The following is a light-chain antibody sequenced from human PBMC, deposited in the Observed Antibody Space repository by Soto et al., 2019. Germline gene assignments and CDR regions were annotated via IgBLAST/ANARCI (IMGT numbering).Light chain of an antibody. V-gene: IGLV1-40*01. J-gene: IGLJ1*01. CDR1: SSNIGAGYD. CDR2: ANS. Sequence: SVLTQPPSVSGAPGQRVTISCTGSSSNIGAGYDVHWYQQLPGTAPKLLIYANSNRPSGVPDRFSGSRSGTSASLAITGLQAEDEADYYCQSHDSSLSGYVFGTGTKVTVL. CDR3: QSHDSSLSGYV.